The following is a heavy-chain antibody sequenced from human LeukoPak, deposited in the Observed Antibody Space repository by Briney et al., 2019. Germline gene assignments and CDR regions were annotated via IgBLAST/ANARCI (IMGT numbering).Heavy chain of an antibody. Sequence: ASVKVSCKASGGTFSSYAISWVRQAPGQGLEWMGGIIPIFGTANYAQKFQGRVTITTDESTSTAYMELSSLRSEDTAVYYCAVAGTKKTRKPLDYWGQGTLVTVSS. CDR3: AVAGTKKTRKPLDY. V-gene: IGHV1-69*05. J-gene: IGHJ4*02. CDR2: IIPIFGTA. CDR1: GGTFSSYA. D-gene: IGHD6-19*01.